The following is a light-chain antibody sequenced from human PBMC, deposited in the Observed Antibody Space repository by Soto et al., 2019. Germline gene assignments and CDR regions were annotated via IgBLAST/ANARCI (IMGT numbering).Light chain of an antibody. CDR2: GAS. V-gene: IGKV3-20*01. J-gene: IGKJ1*01. CDR3: QQYVSSVT. CDR1: QSVDSTF. Sequence: EIVLTQSPGSLSLSPGERATLSCRASQSVDSTFFAWYQQKPGQAPRLLIYGASKRATGIPDRFSGSGSGTDFTLTISRLAPEDFAVYYCQQYVSSVTFGQGTKVEIK.